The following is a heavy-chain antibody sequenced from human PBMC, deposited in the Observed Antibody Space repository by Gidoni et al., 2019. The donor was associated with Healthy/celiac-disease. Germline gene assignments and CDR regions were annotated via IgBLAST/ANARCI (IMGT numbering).Heavy chain of an antibody. J-gene: IGHJ3*02. CDR3: AKGVGLRFLEDDAFDI. Sequence: EVQLLEAGGGLVQPGGFLRRSFAASGFTFCSYAMSWVRQAPGKGLEWVSAISGSGGSTYYADSVKGRFTISRDNSKNTLYLQMNSLRAEDTAVYYCAKGVGLRFLEDDAFDIWGQGTMVTVSS. CDR2: ISGSGGST. D-gene: IGHD3-3*01. CDR1: GFTFCSYA. V-gene: IGHV3-23*01.